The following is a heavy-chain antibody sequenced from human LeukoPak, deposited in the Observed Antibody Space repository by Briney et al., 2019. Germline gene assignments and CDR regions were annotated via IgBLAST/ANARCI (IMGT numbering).Heavy chain of an antibody. V-gene: IGHV3-74*01. CDR2: INSDGSSR. Sequence: GGSLILSCAASGFTFSSYWMHWVRQAPGKGLVWVSRINSDGSSRSYADSVKGRFTISRDNAKNTLYLQMNSLRAEDTAVYYCAHYDSSSYHAFDIWGQGTMVTVSS. CDR1: GFTFSSYW. CDR3: AHYDSSSYHAFDI. D-gene: IGHD3-22*01. J-gene: IGHJ3*02.